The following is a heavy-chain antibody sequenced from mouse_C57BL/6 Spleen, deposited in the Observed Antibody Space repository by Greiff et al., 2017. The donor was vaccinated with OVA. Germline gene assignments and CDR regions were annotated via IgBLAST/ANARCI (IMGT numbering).Heavy chain of an antibody. D-gene: IGHD1-1*01. Sequence: VQLQQSGPELVKPGASVKISCKASGYAFSSSWMNWVKQRPGKGLEWIGRIYPGDGDTNYNGKFKGKATLTADKSSSTAYMQLSSLTSEDSAVYFCARLREGVAYWGQGTLVTVSA. V-gene: IGHV1-82*01. J-gene: IGHJ3*01. CDR2: IYPGDGDT. CDR3: ARLREGVAY. CDR1: GYAFSSSW.